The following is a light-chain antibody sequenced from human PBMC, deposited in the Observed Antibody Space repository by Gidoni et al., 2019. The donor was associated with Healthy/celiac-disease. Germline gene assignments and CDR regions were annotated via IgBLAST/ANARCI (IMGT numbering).Light chain of an antibody. V-gene: IGLV2-14*01. CDR3: SSYTSSSTYV. CDR2: VVS. J-gene: IGLJ1*01. Sequence: QSALTQPASVSGSPGQSITISCPGTSSDVGGYNSVSWYQQDPGKAPKLMIYVVSNRPSGVSNRFSGSKSGNTASLTISVLQAEDEADYYCSSYTSSSTYVFGTGTKVTVL. CDR1: SSDVGGYNS.